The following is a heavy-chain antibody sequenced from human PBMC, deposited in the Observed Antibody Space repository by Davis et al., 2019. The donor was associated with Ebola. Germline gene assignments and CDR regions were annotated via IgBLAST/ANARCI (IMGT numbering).Heavy chain of an antibody. CDR3: ARGEARGYDGDYYYYYGMDV. CDR1: GGTFSSYA. D-gene: IGHD5-12*01. V-gene: IGHV1-69*04. CDR2: IIPILGIA. J-gene: IGHJ6*02. Sequence: AASVKVSCKASGGTFSSYAISWVRQAPGQGLEWMGRIIPILGIANYAQKFQGRVTITADKSTSTAYMELSSLRSEDTAVYYCARGEARGYDGDYYYYYGMDVWGQGTTVTVSS.